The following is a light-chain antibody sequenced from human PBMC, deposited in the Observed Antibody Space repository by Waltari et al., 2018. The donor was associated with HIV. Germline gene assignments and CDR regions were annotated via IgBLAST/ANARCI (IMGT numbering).Light chain of an antibody. J-gene: IGLJ2*01. CDR2: KDT. CDR1: ALSKEY. CDR3: QSAGGGGTYR. Sequence: SYDLTQPPSVSVSPGQTARITCFGEALSKEYTFWHQQKAGQAPLLVIHKDTERASGIPERFSGSTSGGLVTLSIDDVEPDDEAYYYCQSAGGGGTYRFGGGTKLTVL. V-gene: IGLV3-25*03.